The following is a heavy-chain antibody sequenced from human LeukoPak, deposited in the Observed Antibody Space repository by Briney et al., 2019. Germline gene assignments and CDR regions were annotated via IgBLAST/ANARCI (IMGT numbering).Heavy chain of an antibody. J-gene: IGHJ6*02. Sequence: GGSLRLSCAASGFTFSSHALTWVRQAPGKGLEWVSAISVSGDATYYGGSVKGRFTISRDNSKNTVYLQMNSLRVEDTALYYCARLKNPTGPYYGMDVWGQGTTVTVSS. CDR2: ISVSGDAT. CDR1: GFTFSSHA. V-gene: IGHV3-23*01. D-gene: IGHD3-10*01. CDR3: ARLKNPTGPYYGMDV.